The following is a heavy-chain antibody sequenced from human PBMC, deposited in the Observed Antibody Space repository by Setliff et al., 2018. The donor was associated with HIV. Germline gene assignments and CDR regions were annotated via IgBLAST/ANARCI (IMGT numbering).Heavy chain of an antibody. J-gene: IGHJ4*02. Sequence: GGSLRLSCAASGFTFSDYYMSWIRQAPGKGLEWVAYISSSGSMIYYADSVKGRFTISRDNAKNTVYLQMNSLRAEDTAVYYCAKTKFSSGFQETLDYWGQGTLVTVSS. CDR1: GFTFSDYY. V-gene: IGHV3-11*01. D-gene: IGHD3-22*01. CDR2: ISSSGSMI. CDR3: AKTKFSSGFQETLDY.